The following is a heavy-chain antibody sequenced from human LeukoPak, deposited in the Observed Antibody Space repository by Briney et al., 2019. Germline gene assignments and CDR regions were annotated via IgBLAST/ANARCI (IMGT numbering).Heavy chain of an antibody. Sequence: SETLSLTCTVSGFSFSSGGYYWSWIRQHPGMGLEWIRYIYYSGSTYENSALKSRITISVDTSKNQFSLKLSSVTAADTAVYYCARSPNYYDSSGYYSAAGAWAFDIWGQGTMVTVSS. J-gene: IGHJ3*02. CDR3: ARSPNYYDSSGYYSAAGAWAFDI. D-gene: IGHD3-22*01. CDR1: GFSFSSGGYY. V-gene: IGHV4-31*03. CDR2: IYYSGST.